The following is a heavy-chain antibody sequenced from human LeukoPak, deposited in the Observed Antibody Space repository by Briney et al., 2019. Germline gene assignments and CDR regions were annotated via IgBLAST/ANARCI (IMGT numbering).Heavy chain of an antibody. CDR2: IIPTFGTA. CDR3: ARARGDITMRGGGFDY. D-gene: IGHD3-3*01. V-gene: IGHV1-69*01. CDR1: GGTFSSYD. J-gene: IGHJ4*02. Sequence: SVKVSCKASGGTFSSYDISWVRQAPGQGLEWMGGIIPTFGTANYAQKFQGRVTITADASTSTAYMELSSLRSEDTAVYYCARARGDITMRGGGFDYWGQGTLVTVSS.